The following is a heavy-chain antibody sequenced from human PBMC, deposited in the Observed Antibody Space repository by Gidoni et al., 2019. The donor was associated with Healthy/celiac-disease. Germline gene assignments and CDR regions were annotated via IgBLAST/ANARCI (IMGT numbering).Heavy chain of an antibody. D-gene: IGHD6-13*01. J-gene: IGHJ6*02. Sequence: QVTLRESGPALVKPTQTLTLTCTFSGFSLSTSGMCVSWIRQPPGKALEWLALIDWDDDKYYSTSLKTRLTISKDTSKNQVVLTMTNMDPVDTATYYCARMEQQLVQGTYYYYGMDVWGQGTTVTVSS. V-gene: IGHV2-70*01. CDR3: ARMEQQLVQGTYYYYGMDV. CDR2: IDWDDDK. CDR1: GFSLSTSGMC.